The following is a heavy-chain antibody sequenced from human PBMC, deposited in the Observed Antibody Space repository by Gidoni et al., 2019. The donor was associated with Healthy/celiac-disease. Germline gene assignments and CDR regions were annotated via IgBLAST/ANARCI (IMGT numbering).Heavy chain of an antibody. CDR3: AKDKIGYYYYYMDV. CDR1: GSTDDEYA. J-gene: IGHJ6*03. CDR2: LSWNSGSI. V-gene: IGHV3-9*01. Sequence: VQLAESGGGWGQPGRSLRLSWAAAGSTDDEYAIHGVSQARGKGLEWVSGLSWNSGSIGYADSVKGRFTISRDNAKNSLYLQMNSLRAEDTALYYCAKDKIGYYYYYMDVWGKGTTVTVSS.